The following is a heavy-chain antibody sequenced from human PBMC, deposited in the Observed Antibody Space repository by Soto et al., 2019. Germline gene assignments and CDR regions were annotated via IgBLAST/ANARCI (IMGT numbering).Heavy chain of an antibody. CDR3: ARDPRTYYYDTSGSPIDF. Sequence: QVQLVQSGAEVENPGASVRVSCKASGYTFSNYGITWVRQAPGQGLEWMGWISGYNGNTNYAQKLQGRITMTSDIPTSTAYMELRSLRSDDTAVYYCARDPRTYYYDTSGSPIDFWGQGTLVTVSS. CDR1: GYTFSNYG. D-gene: IGHD3-22*01. V-gene: IGHV1-18*01. CDR2: ISGYNGNT. J-gene: IGHJ4*02.